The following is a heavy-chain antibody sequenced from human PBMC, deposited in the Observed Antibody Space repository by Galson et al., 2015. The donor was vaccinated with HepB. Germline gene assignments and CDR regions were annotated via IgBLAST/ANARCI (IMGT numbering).Heavy chain of an antibody. D-gene: IGHD3/OR15-3a*01. V-gene: IGHV2-5*02. J-gene: IGHJ4*02. CDR1: GFSLNSRGVG. Sequence: VKPTQTLPLTCTFSGFSLNSRGVGVGWIRQPPGKPLEWFGLIFWVDDKRSTPLLKSDLSVTKATSKNQVVLKLTSVDPVDTATYYCAHMDLGLTSFAYWGQGTLVTVSS. CDR2: IFWVDDK. CDR3: AHMDLGLTSFAY.